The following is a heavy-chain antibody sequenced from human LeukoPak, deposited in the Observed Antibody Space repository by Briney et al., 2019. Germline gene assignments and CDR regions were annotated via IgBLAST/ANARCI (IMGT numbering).Heavy chain of an antibody. V-gene: IGHV4-34*01. CDR1: GGSFSGYY. CDR2: INHSGST. Sequence: PSETLSLTCAVYGGSFSGYYWSWIRQPPGKGLEWIGEINHSGSTNYNPSLNSRVTISVDTSKNQFSLKLSSVTAADTAVYYCARASPSVVVPAATDYWGQGTLVTVSS. J-gene: IGHJ4*02. D-gene: IGHD2-2*01. CDR3: ARASPSVVVPAATDY.